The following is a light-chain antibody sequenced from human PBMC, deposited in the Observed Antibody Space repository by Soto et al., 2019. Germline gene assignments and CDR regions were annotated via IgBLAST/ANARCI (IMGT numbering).Light chain of an antibody. V-gene: IGKV3-15*01. CDR3: QQSNNWPYT. CDR1: QSVSYN. Sequence: EIVMTQSPATLSVSPGERATLSCRASQSVSYNLVWYQKKPGQAPRLLIYGASTRATGIPARFSGSGSGTEFTLTISSLQSEDFAIYYCQQSNNWPYTFGQGTKVDIK. J-gene: IGKJ2*01. CDR2: GAS.